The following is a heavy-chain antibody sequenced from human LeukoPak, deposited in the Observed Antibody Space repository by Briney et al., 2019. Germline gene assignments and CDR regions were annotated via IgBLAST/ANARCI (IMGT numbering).Heavy chain of an antibody. CDR3: AKEGDYNEFDY. D-gene: IGHD4-17*01. CDR1: GFTFSSYG. V-gene: IGHV3-30*18. CDR2: ISYDGSNK. Sequence: PGGSLRLSCAASGFTFSSYGMHWVRQAPGKGLEWVAVISYDGSNKYYADSVKGRFTISRDSSKNTLYLQMNTLGPEDTAVYYCAKEGDYNEFDYWGQGTLVTVSS. J-gene: IGHJ4*02.